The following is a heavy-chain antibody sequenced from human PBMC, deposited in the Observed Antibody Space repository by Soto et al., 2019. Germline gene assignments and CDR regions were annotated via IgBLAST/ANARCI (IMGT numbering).Heavy chain of an antibody. J-gene: IGHJ6*02. CDR1: GGTFSSYA. CDR3: ARGSSDIVVVPAAILSGVYYYYGMDV. V-gene: IGHV1-69*01. D-gene: IGHD2-2*02. CDR2: IIPIFGTA. Sequence: QVPLVQSGAEVKKPGSSVKVSCKASGGTFSSYAISWVRQAPGQGLEWMGGIIPIFGTANYAQKFQGRVTITADESTSTAYMELSSLRSEDTAVYYCARGSSDIVVVPAAILSGVYYYYGMDVWGQGTTVTVSS.